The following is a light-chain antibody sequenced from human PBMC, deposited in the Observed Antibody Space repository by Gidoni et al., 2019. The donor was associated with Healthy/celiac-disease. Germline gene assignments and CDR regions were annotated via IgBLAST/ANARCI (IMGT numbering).Light chain of an antibody. CDR1: QDISNY. CDR3: HRKA. J-gene: IGKJ4*01. Sequence: DIQMTQSPSSLSASVGDRVTITCQASQDISNYLNWYQQKPGKAPKLLIYDASNLETGVPSRFSGSGSGTDFTFTIRSMQPEDIATYYCHRKAFGGGTKVEIK. CDR2: DAS. V-gene: IGKV1-33*01.